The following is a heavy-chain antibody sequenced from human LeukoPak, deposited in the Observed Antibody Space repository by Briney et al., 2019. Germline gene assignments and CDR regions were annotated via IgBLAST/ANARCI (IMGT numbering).Heavy chain of an antibody. V-gene: IGHV4-34*01. Sequence: PSETLSLTCAVYGGSFSGYYWSWIRQPPGKELEWIGEINHSGSTNYNPSLKSRVTISVDTSKNQFSLKLSSVTAADTAVYYCARARGYSYGYFNWGQGTLVTVSS. CDR2: INHSGST. D-gene: IGHD5-18*01. CDR3: ARARGYSYGYFN. CDR1: GGSFSGYY. J-gene: IGHJ4*02.